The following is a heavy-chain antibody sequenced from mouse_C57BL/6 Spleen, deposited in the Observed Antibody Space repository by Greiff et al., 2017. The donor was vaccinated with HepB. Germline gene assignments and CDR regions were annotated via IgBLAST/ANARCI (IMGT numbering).Heavy chain of an antibody. D-gene: IGHD4-1*01. CDR3: ARRPNWDFDD. CDR2: IYTRDGST. V-gene: IGHV1-85*01. CDR1: GYTFTSYD. J-gene: IGHJ2*01. Sequence: QVQLQQSGPELVKPGASVKLSCKASGYTFTSYDINWVKQRPGQGLEWIGWIYTRDGSTKYNEKFKGKATLTVDTSSSTSYMELHSLTSEDSAVYFGARRPNWDFDDWGQGTTLTVSS.